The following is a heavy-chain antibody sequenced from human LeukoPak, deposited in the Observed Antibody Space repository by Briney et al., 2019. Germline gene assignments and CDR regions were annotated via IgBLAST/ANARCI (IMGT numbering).Heavy chain of an antibody. V-gene: IGHV3-43*01. Sequence: GGSLRLSCAASGFMFDDHTLYWVRQAPRKGLEWVSLIGWNGVTIYYADSVKGRFTISRDNNKNSLYLQMNSLESEDTALYYCVKGRRRCIGCDAFDIWGQGTMVTVSS. J-gene: IGHJ3*02. CDR2: IGWNGVTI. CDR1: GFMFDDHT. D-gene: IGHD1-14*01. CDR3: VKGRRRCIGCDAFDI.